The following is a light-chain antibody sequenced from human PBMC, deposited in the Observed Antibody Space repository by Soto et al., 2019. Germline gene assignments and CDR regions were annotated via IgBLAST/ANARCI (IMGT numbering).Light chain of an antibody. Sequence: EIGMTQSPATLSVSPCEIATLSCRAGQNIHTNLAWYQQKPGQAPRLLFYGASTGATGLPARFSGSGSGTEFTLTISRLEPEDFAVYFCQQYGSSPRTFGLGTKVDIK. CDR1: QNIHTN. CDR3: QQYGSSPRT. CDR2: GAS. V-gene: IGKV3-15*01. J-gene: IGKJ1*01.